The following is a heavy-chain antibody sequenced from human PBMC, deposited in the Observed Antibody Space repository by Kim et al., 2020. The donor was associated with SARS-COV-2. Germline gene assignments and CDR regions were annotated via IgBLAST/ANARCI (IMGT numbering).Heavy chain of an antibody. J-gene: IGHJ2*01. Sequence: GGSLRLSCAASGFTFSRSTINWVRQASGTGLEWVGRIRSKANNYATEYAASVKGRFIISRDDSTNTAYLQMNTLKTEDTAVYYCTRPPLRVGAPAIWYFDLWGGGTLVTVSA. CDR2: IRSKANNYAT. CDR1: GFTFSRST. V-gene: IGHV3-73*01. D-gene: IGHD1-26*01. CDR3: TRPPLRVGAPAIWYFDL.